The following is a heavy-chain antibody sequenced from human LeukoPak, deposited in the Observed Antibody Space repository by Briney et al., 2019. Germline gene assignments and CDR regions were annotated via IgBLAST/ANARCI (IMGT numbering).Heavy chain of an antibody. V-gene: IGHV3-30*18. D-gene: IGHD1-26*01. CDR2: ISYDGSNK. Sequence: LEWGAVISYDGSNKYYADSVKGRFTISRDNSKNTLYLQMNSLRAEDTAVYYCAKGELPYGNWGQGTLVTVSS. J-gene: IGHJ4*02. CDR3: AKGELPYGN.